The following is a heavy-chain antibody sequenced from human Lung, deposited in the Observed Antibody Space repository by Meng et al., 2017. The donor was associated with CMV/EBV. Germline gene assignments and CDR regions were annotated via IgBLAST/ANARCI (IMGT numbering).Heavy chain of an antibody. CDR3: LRRSGGSV. V-gene: IGHV4-4*02. J-gene: IGHJ1*01. Sequence: VQLGEAGPDLVKPSDTLSLTCAVSGDSITNHNWCAWVRQPPGKGLEWIGEIPQRGSSAYNPSLKSRVSMSIDKSKNQFSLKLTSVTAADTAVYHCLRRSGGSVWGQGTLVTVSS. CDR1: GDSITNHNW. D-gene: IGHD3-10*01. CDR2: IPQRGSS.